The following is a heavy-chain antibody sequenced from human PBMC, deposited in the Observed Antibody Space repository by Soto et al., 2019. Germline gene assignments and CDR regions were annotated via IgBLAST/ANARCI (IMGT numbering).Heavy chain of an antibody. D-gene: IGHD3-22*01. Sequence: GGSLRLSCAASVFTFTTAWINWVRQAPGKGLEWVGRIKSKIDGGTTDFAAPVKGRFAISRDDSRNMVYFQMNSLEIEDTAVYYCTTDSHFTMKLVRFDYWGLGTLVTVSS. CDR3: TTDSHFTMKLVRFDY. V-gene: IGHV3-15*07. CDR1: VFTFTTAW. CDR2: IKSKIDGGTT. J-gene: IGHJ4*01.